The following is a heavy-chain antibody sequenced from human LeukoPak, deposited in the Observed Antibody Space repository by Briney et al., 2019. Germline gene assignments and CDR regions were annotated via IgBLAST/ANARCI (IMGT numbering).Heavy chain of an antibody. D-gene: IGHD5-18*01. Sequence: SETLSLTCNVFGGSIGSSSYYWGWIRQAPGKGLEWIGSIYYSGSVYYNPSLKSRVTISEDTSKNRFSLKLSSVTAADTAVYYCARVPAVGYSYGFIPPYYYYGMDVWGQGTTVTVSS. J-gene: IGHJ6*02. CDR3: ARVPAVGYSYGFIPPYYYYGMDV. CDR2: IYYSGSV. CDR1: GGSIGSSSYY. V-gene: IGHV4-39*01.